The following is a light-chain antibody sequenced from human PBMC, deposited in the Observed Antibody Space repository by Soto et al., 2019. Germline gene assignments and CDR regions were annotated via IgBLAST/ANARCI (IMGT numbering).Light chain of an antibody. V-gene: IGLV2-14*01. J-gene: IGLJ2*01. CDR3: SSYTSSRTLV. CDR2: DVS. Sequence: QSALTQPASVSGSPGQSITISCTGTSSDVGGYNYVSWYQQHPGKAPKLMIYDVSNRPSGVSNRFSGSKSGNTASPTISGLQAEDEADYYCSSYTSSRTLVFGGGTKLTVL. CDR1: SSDVGGYNY.